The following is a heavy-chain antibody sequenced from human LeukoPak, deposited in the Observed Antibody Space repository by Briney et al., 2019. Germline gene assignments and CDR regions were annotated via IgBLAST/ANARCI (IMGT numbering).Heavy chain of an antibody. J-gene: IGHJ4*02. Sequence: GGSLRLSCAASGFTFSSFAMSWVRQAPGKGVEWVSAISDSGGSTYYADSVKGRFTISRDNSKNTLYLQMNSLRAEDTAVYYCAKPVTYYYDSSGYYYDYWGQGTLVTVSS. CDR1: GFTFSSFA. V-gene: IGHV3-23*01. CDR3: AKPVTYYYDSSGYYYDY. D-gene: IGHD3-22*01. CDR2: ISDSGGST.